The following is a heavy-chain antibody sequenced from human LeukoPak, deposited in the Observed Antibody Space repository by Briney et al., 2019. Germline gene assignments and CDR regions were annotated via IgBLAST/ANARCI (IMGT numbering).Heavy chain of an antibody. V-gene: IGHV3-15*01. D-gene: IGHD2-15*01. J-gene: IGHJ6*03. Sequence: GGSLRLSCAASGFTFSNAWMSWVRQAPGRGLEWVGRIKTKTDGGTTDCAAPVKGRFTISRDDSKNTLYLQMNSLKTEDTAVYYCTTDPDCSGGTCYGYYYYIDVWGKGTTVTVSS. CDR1: GFTFSNAW. CDR2: IKTKTDGGTT. CDR3: TTDPDCSGGTCYGYYYYIDV.